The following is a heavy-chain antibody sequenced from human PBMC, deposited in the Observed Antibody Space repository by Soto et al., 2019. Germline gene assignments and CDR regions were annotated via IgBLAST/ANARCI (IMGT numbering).Heavy chain of an antibody. CDR2: IWYDGSNK. J-gene: IGHJ6*03. Sequence: GGSLRLSCAASGFTFSSYGMHWVRQAPGKGLEWVAVIWYDGSNKYYADSVKGRFTISRDNSKNTLYLQMNSLRAEDTAVYYCAREGYDFWSGYYIYYYYYMDVWGKGTTVTVSS. V-gene: IGHV3-33*01. D-gene: IGHD3-3*01. CDR3: AREGYDFWSGYYIYYYYYMDV. CDR1: GFTFSSYG.